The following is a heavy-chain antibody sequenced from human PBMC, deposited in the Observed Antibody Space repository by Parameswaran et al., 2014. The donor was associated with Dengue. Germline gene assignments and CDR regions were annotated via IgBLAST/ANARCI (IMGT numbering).Heavy chain of an antibody. V-gene: IGHV1-3*01. J-gene: IGHJ4*02. D-gene: IGHD5-18*01. CDR3: ARDLQLPYYFDY. Sequence: WVRQAPGQRLEWMGWINAGNGNTKYSQKFQGRVTITRDTSASTAYMELSSLRSEDTAVYYCARDLQLPYYFDYWGQGTWSPSPQ. CDR2: INAGNGNT.